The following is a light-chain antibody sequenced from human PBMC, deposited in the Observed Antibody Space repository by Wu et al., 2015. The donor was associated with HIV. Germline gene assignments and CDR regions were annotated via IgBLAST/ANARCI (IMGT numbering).Light chain of an antibody. CDR2: GAS. Sequence: IQMTQSPSSLSASTGDRVTITCRASQGISSYLAWYQQKPGKAPKFLIYGASTLQSGVPSRFSGSGSGTDFTLTISCLQSEDFATYYCQQYYNYPYTFGQGTKLEI. J-gene: IGKJ2*01. CDR1: QGISSY. V-gene: IGKV1-8*01. CDR3: QQYYNYPYT.